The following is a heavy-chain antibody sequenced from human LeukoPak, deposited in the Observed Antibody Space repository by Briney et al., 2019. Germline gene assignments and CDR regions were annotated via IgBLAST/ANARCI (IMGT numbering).Heavy chain of an antibody. J-gene: IGHJ4*02. CDR1: GGSISTNNW. Sequence: KPSETLSLTCAVSGGSISTNNWWTWIRQPPGKGLEWIGEINHSGSTNYNPSLKSRVTISVDTSKNQFSLKLSSVTAADTAVYYCARAATFDYWGQGTLVTVSS. V-gene: IGHV4-4*02. CDR3: ARAATFDY. CDR2: INHSGST.